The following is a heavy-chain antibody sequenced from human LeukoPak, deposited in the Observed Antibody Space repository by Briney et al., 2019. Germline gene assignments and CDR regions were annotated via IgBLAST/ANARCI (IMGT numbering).Heavy chain of an antibody. CDR2: ISSSSSYI. CDR1: GFTFSSYS. D-gene: IGHD4/OR15-4a*01. Sequence: PGGSLRLSCAASGFTFSSYSMNWVRQAPGKGLEWVSSISSSSSYIYYADSVKGRFTISRDNAKNSLYLQMNSLRAEDTAVYYCASAKREKTDYYYYMDVWGKGTTVTVSS. J-gene: IGHJ6*03. V-gene: IGHV3-21*01. CDR3: ASAKREKTDYYYYMDV.